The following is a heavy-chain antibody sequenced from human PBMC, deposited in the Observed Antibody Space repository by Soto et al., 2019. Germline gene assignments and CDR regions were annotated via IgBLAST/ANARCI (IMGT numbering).Heavy chain of an antibody. CDR3: ARPTRYYYDSSGQSAWFDP. CDR1: GGTFSSYA. V-gene: IGHV1-69*12. Sequence: QVQLVQSGAAVKKPGSSVKVSCKASGGTFSSYAISWVRQAPGQGLEWRGGIIPIFGTANYAQKFQGRVRITADESTSAAYMELSSLRSEDTAVYYCARPTRYYYDSSGQSAWFDPWGQGTLVTVSS. D-gene: IGHD3-22*01. CDR2: IIPIFGTA. J-gene: IGHJ5*02.